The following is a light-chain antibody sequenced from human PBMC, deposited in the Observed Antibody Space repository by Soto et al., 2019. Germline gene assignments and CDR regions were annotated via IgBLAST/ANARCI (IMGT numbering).Light chain of an antibody. J-gene: IGKJ4*01. V-gene: IGKV1D-8*03. CDR3: QQYYSFPLT. Sequence: VIWMTQSPSLLSSSPGDRVTICCRMSQGISSNLAWYQQKPGKAPELLIYAAATLQSGVPSRISGSGSGTDFTLTISCLQSEDFATYYCQQYYSFPLTFGGGTKVEIK. CDR2: AAA. CDR1: QGISSN.